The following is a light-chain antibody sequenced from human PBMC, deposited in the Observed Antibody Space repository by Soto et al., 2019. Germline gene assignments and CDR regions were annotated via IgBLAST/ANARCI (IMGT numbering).Light chain of an antibody. Sequence: YELTQPPSVSVSPGQTASITCSGDKLGDKYACWYQQKPGQSPVLVIYQDSKRPSGIPERFSGSNSGNTATLTISGTQAMDEADYYCQAWDSSTVVFGTGTKVTVL. J-gene: IGLJ1*01. CDR1: KLGDKY. V-gene: IGLV3-1*01. CDR2: QDS. CDR3: QAWDSSTVV.